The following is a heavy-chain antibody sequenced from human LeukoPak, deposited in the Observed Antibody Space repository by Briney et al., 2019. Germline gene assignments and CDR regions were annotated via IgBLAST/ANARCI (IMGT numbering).Heavy chain of an antibody. D-gene: IGHD3-22*01. J-gene: IGHJ6*03. V-gene: IGHV6-1*01. CDR2: TYYRSKWYN. Sequence: SQTLSLTCAISGDSVSSNSAAWNWIRQSPSRGLEWLGRTYYRSKWYNDYAVSVKSRITINPDTSKNQFSLQLNSVTPEDTAVYYCARSSGYYDRGYYYYMDVWGKGTTVTVSS. CDR3: ARSSGYYDRGYYYYMDV. CDR1: GDSVSSNSAA.